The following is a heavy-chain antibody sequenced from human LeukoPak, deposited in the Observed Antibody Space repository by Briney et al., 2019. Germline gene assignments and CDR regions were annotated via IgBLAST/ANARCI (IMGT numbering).Heavy chain of an antibody. CDR2: ILFDGSNE. CDR1: GFSFSHYG. V-gene: IGHV3-33*01. J-gene: IGHJ5*02. D-gene: IGHD3-3*01. Sequence: GGSLRLSCAASGFSFSHYGMHWVRQAPGKGLEWVALILFDGSNEYYADSVKGRFTISRDNSKNTLYLQMNSLRTEDTALYYCARDGTLFGFDPWGQGTLVTVSS. CDR3: ARDGTLFGFDP.